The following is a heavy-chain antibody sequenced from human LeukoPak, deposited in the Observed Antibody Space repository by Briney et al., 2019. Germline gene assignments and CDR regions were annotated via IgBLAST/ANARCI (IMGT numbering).Heavy chain of an antibody. CDR1: DGSISSSRYY. Sequence: PSETLSLTCIVSDGSISSSRYYWGWIRQPPGKGLEWIGSIYYSGSTNYNPSLKSRVNISLDTSENQFSLKLSSVTAADTAVYYCARALGAFDIWGQGTMVTVSS. CDR3: ARALGAFDI. V-gene: IGHV4-39*07. CDR2: IYYSGST. J-gene: IGHJ3*02.